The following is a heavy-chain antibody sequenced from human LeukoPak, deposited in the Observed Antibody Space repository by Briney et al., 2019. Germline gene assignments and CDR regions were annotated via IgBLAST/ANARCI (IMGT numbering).Heavy chain of an antibody. CDR2: INPNSGGT. Sequence: ASVKVSCKASGYTFTSYAMNWVRQAPGQGLEWMGWINPNSGGTNYAQKFQGRVTMTRDTSISTAYMELSRLRSDDTAVYYCARDSHLLTLVESYSPDYWGQGTLVTVSS. CDR3: ARDSHLLTLVESYSPDY. V-gene: IGHV1-2*02. D-gene: IGHD1-26*01. J-gene: IGHJ4*02. CDR1: GYTFTSYA.